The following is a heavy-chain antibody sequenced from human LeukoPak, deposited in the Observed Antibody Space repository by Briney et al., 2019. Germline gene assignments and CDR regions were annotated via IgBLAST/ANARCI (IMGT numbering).Heavy chain of an antibody. V-gene: IGHV1-69*06. CDR2: IIPIFGTG. Sequence: ASVKVSCKASGYTFIGYYIHWVRQAPGQGLEWMGGIIPIFGTGNYAQKFQGRVTITADKSTSTAYMELSSLRSEGTAVYYCARIREYNWIDRYYYYYYMDVWGKGTTVTVSS. CDR3: ARIREYNWIDRYYYYYYMDV. D-gene: IGHD1-20*01. J-gene: IGHJ6*03. CDR1: GYTFIGYY.